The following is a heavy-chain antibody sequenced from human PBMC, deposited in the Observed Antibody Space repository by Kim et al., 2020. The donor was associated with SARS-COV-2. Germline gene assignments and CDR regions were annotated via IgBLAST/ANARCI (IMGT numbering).Heavy chain of an antibody. Sequence: KFQGRVTMTRDTSTSTAYMELSSLRSEDTAMYYCGRDGAVVVTAILYFDYWGQGTLVTVSS. D-gene: IGHD2-21*02. J-gene: IGHJ4*02. V-gene: IGHV1-3*01. CDR3: GRDGAVVVTAILYFDY.